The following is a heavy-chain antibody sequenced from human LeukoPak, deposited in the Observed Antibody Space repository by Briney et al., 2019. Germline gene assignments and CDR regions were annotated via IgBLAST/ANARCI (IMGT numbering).Heavy chain of an antibody. CDR3: AAGKPAAKSLDY. CDR2: IYTSGST. D-gene: IGHD2-2*01. J-gene: IGHJ4*02. Sequence: SETLSLTCTVSGGSISSYYWSWIRQPPGKGLEWIGYIYTSGSTNYNPSLKSRVTISVDTSKNQFSLKLSSVTAADTAMYYCAAGKPAAKSLDYWGQGTLVTVSS. CDR1: GGSISSYY. V-gene: IGHV4-4*09.